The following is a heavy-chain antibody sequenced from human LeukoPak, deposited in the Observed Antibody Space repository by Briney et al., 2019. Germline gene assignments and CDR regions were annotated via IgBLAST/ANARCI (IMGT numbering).Heavy chain of an antibody. CDR2: ISYDGSNK. V-gene: IGHV3-30*18. J-gene: IGHJ4*02. D-gene: IGHD6-19*01. CDR1: GFTFSSYG. CDR3: AKEALGSSGWYLDY. Sequence: GWSLRLSCAASGFTFSSYGMHWVRQAPGKGLEWVAVISYDGSNKYYADSVKGQFTISRDNSKNTLYLQMNSLRAEDTAVYYCAKEALGSSGWYLDYWGQGTLVTVSS.